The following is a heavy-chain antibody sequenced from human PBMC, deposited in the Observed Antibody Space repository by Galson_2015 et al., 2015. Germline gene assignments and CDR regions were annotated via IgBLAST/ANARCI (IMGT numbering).Heavy chain of an antibody. Sequence: SLRLSCAASGFTFSSYGMHWVRQAPGKGLEWVAVISYDGSNKYYADSVKGRFTISRDNSKNTLYLQMNSLRAEDTAVYYCAKNDMPFGELSTLPYYWGQGTLVTVSS. V-gene: IGHV3-30*18. CDR1: GFTFSSYG. J-gene: IGHJ4*02. D-gene: IGHD3-10*01. CDR2: ISYDGSNK. CDR3: AKNDMPFGELSTLPYY.